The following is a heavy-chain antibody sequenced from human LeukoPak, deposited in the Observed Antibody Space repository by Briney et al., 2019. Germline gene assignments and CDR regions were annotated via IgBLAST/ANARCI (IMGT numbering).Heavy chain of an antibody. D-gene: IGHD5-24*01. Sequence: ASVKVSCKASGYTFTRYGISWVRQAPGQGLEWMGWISAYNSKTNYAQNLQGRVTMTTDTPASTAYMDLRSLTSDDTAVYYCARGGGYNDYWGQGTLVTVSS. CDR3: ARGGGYNDY. J-gene: IGHJ4*02. CDR1: GYTFTRYG. V-gene: IGHV1-18*01. CDR2: ISAYNSKT.